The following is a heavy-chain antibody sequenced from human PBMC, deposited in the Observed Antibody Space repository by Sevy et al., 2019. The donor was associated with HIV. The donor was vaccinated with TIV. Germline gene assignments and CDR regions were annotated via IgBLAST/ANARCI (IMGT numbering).Heavy chain of an antibody. V-gene: IGHV3-30*02. Sequence: GGSLRLSCAASGFSLTTSDMHWVRQAPGKGLEWVAYVRNDGSNKYYADSVGDRFTISRDSPKNTLYLQMNSLRDEDTAIYYCARGRKTTEEWLEELDYYYGLDVWGQGTTVTV. D-gene: IGHD2-8*01. J-gene: IGHJ6*02. CDR1: GFSLTTSD. CDR2: VRNDGSNK. CDR3: ARGRKTTEEWLEELDYYYGLDV.